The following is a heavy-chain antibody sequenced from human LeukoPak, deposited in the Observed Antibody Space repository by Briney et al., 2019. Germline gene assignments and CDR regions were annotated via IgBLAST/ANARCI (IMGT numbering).Heavy chain of an antibody. Sequence: TTSETLSLTCTVSGGSISSYYWSWIRQPPGKGLEWIGYIYYSGSTNYNPSLKSRVTISVDTSKNQFSLKLSSVTAADTAVYYCARASYDSSGYYFDYWGQGTLVTVSS. CDR3: ARASYDSSGYYFDY. CDR1: GGSISSYY. D-gene: IGHD3-22*01. J-gene: IGHJ4*02. CDR2: IYYSGST. V-gene: IGHV4-59*01.